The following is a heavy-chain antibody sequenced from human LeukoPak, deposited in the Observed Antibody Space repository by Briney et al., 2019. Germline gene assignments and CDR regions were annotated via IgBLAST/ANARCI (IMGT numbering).Heavy chain of an antibody. V-gene: IGHV3-15*01. J-gene: IGHJ4*02. CDR2: IKRKKEGGTT. CDR1: GFTFVNAW. Sequence: KPGGSLRLSCAASGFTFVNAWMSWVRQAPGKGLEWVGRIKRKKEGGTTDYAAPVKGRFTISRDDSKNTRYLQTNSLKSEDTAVYYCIRDSQIKAAGPFEYWGQGTLVTVHS. CDR3: IRDSQIKAAGPFEY. D-gene: IGHD6-13*01.